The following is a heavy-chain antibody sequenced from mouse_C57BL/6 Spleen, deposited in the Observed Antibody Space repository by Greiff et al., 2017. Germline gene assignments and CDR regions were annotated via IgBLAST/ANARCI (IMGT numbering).Heavy chain of an antibody. CDR2: IDPSDSYT. Sequence: VQLQQSGAELVMPGASVKLSCKASGYTFTSYLMHWVTQRPGQGLEWIGEIDPSDSYTNYNQKFKGKSTLTVDKSSSTAYMQLSSLTSEDSAVYYGARLGTTVVERYFDYWGQGTTLTVSS. D-gene: IGHD1-1*01. CDR1: GYTFTSYL. J-gene: IGHJ2*01. CDR3: ARLGTTVVERYFDY. V-gene: IGHV1-69*01.